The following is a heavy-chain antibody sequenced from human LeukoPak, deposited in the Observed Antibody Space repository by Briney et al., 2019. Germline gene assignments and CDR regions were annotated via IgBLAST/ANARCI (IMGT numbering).Heavy chain of an antibody. CDR2: IYYSGST. V-gene: IGHV4-59*01. CDR1: GDSMNNYY. D-gene: IGHD1-1*01. Sequence: PPETLSLTCTVSGDSMNNYYYSWIRQPPGKGLEWIGYIYYSGSTNYNPSLRTRVTFSVDTSKNQLFLKLTSVTAADTAVYYCTREPDTETTGIWGQGTLVTVSS. J-gene: IGHJ4*02. CDR3: TREPDTETTGI.